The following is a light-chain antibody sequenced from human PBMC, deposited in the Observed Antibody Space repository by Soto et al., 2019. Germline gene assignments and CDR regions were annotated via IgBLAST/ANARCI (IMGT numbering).Light chain of an antibody. V-gene: IGKV1-5*01. J-gene: IGKJ1*01. Sequence: DIQMTQSPSTLSASVGDRVTITCRASQSISSWLAWYQQKPGKAPKLLIYDASSLESGVPSRFSGSGSGTEFTPTISRLQHDDFANYYCQQYNSYSWTFGQGTKVEIK. CDR3: QQYNSYSWT. CDR2: DAS. CDR1: QSISSW.